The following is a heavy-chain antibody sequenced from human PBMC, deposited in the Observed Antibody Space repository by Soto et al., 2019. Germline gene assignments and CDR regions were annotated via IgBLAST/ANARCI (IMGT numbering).Heavy chain of an antibody. CDR3: ARSRPDPDIVVVVAAYSAFDY. J-gene: IGHJ4*02. CDR1: GFTFSSYA. CDR2: ISYDGSNK. V-gene: IGHV3-30-3*01. Sequence: PGGSLRLSCAASGFTFSSYAMHWVRQAPGKGLEWVAVISYDGSNKYYADSVKGRFTISRDNSKNTLYLQMNSLRAEDTAVYYCARSRPDPDIVVVVAAYSAFDYWGQGTLVTVSS. D-gene: IGHD2-15*01.